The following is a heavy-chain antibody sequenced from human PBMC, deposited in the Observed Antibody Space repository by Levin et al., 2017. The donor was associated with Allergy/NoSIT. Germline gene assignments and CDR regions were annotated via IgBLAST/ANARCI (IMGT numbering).Heavy chain of an antibody. CDR2: ITGGGFNT. CDR1: GFTISEYA. J-gene: IGHJ3*01. V-gene: IGHV3-23*01. CDR3: AKKQGGTSGFSFDV. D-gene: IGHD1-1*01. Sequence: GGSLRLSCAVSGFTISEYAMAWVRQAPGKGLEWVSVITGGGFNTYYGDSVKGRFTVSRDDSKDTLYLELNSLGGEDTAVYYGAKKQGGTSGFSFDVWGQGTMVTVSS.